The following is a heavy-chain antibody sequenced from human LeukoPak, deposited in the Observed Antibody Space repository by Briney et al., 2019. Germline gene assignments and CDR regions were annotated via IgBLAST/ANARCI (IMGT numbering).Heavy chain of an antibody. CDR3: ARDLDYDFWSGYLFFDY. J-gene: IGHJ4*02. CDR2: IGGSGGST. CDR1: GFTFSSYA. V-gene: IGHV3-23*01. Sequence: GGSLRLSCAASGFTFSSYAMSWVRQAPGKGLEWVAAIGGSGGSTYYADSVKGRFTISRDNAKNSLYLQMNSLRAEDTAVYYCARDLDYDFWSGYLFFDYWGQGTLVTVSS. D-gene: IGHD3-3*01.